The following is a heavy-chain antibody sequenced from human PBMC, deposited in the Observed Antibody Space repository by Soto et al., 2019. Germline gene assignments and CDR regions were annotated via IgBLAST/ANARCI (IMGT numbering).Heavy chain of an antibody. CDR3: ATDGPRIAVAGTYPDH. Sequence: GCLRLSCATSGFTLSTYGMHWVRQAPGKGLEWLAIIWYDGTNKFYADSVKGRFPVSRDNYKNTLYLQMNGLRAEDTAVYYCATDGPRIAVAGTYPDHWGPATLVTVSS. CDR1: GFTLSTYG. D-gene: IGHD6-19*01. V-gene: IGHV3-33*01. CDR2: IWYDGTNK. J-gene: IGHJ4*02.